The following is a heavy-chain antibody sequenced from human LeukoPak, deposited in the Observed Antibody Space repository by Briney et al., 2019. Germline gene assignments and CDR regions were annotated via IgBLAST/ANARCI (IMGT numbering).Heavy chain of an antibody. J-gene: IGHJ4*02. D-gene: IGHD6-13*01. Sequence: KPSETLSLTCTVSGYSISSGYYWGWIRQPPGKGLEWIGSIYHSGSTYYNPSLKSRVTISVDTSKNQFSLKLSSVTAADTAVYYCARPGIVPGGTRGADFWGQGTLVTVSS. CDR2: IYHSGST. V-gene: IGHV4-38-2*02. CDR1: GYSISSGYY. CDR3: ARPGIVPGGTRGADF.